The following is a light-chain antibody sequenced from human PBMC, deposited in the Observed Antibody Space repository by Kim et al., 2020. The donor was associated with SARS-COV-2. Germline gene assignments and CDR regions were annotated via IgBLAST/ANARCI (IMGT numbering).Light chain of an antibody. J-gene: IGKJ3*01. Sequence: EIVLTQSPATLSLSPGERATLSCRASQSISNYLAWYQQKPGQAPRLLIYDVSNRAPGIPARFSGSGSGTDFTLTISSLEPDDLAVYFCHQRAHWPIFTFGPGTKVDIK. V-gene: IGKV3-11*01. CDR1: QSISNY. CDR2: DVS. CDR3: HQRAHWPIFT.